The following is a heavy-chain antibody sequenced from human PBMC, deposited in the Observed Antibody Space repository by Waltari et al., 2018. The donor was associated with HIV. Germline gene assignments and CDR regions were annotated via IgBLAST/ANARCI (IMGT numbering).Heavy chain of an antibody. CDR2: ISDDSSFI. D-gene: IGHD2-15*01. CDR1: GFTFKPYS. V-gene: IGHV3-21*06. CDR3: GAFLCAEDCRDGFDV. J-gene: IGHJ3*01. Sequence: ESGGGRAKPGGTLKLSCSGSGFTFKPYSVSWIRQTPGRGREWISSISDDSSFIYYADSVKGRFTVSRDNVRNSVFLQINDVRAEDTATYFCGAFLCAEDCRDGFDVWGQGTMVTVS.